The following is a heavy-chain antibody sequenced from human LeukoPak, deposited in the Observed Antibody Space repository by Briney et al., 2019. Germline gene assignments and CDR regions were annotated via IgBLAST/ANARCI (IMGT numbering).Heavy chain of an antibody. CDR3: ARDVRGYSGYQFDY. CDR2: IYSGGST. V-gene: IGHV3-53*01. CDR1: GFTVSSNY. Sequence: GRSLRLSCAASGFTVSSNYMSCVRQAPGKGLEWVSVIYSGGSTYYADSVKGRFTISRDNSKNTLYLQMNSLRAEDTAVYYCARDVRGYSGYQFDYWGQGTLVTVSS. J-gene: IGHJ4*02. D-gene: IGHD5-12*01.